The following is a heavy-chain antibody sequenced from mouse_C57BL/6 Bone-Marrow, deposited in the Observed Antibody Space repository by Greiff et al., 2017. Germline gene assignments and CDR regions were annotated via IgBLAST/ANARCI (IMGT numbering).Heavy chain of an antibody. D-gene: IGHD1-1*01. CDR1: GYTFTDYY. CDR3: ARDYGSSSYAMDY. V-gene: IGHV1-76*01. J-gene: IGHJ4*01. CDR2: IYPGSGNT. Sequence: QVQLQQSGAELVRPGASVKLSCKASGYTFTDYYINWVKQRPGQGLEWIARIYPGSGNTYYNEKFKGKATLTAEKSSSTAYMQLSSLTSEDSAVDFCARDYGSSSYAMDYWGQGTSVTVSS.